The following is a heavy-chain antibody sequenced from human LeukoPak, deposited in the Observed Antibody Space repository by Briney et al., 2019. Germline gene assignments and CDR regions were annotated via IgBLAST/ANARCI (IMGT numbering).Heavy chain of an antibody. CDR3: ARHGCSYSFDC. J-gene: IGHJ4*02. D-gene: IGHD3-10*01. Sequence: SETLSLTCTVSGGSITGYYWSWIRQPPGKGLEWIDYISYSGSTNYNPSLKSRVTMSVDTSKNQFSLRLSSVTAADTAVYYCARHGCSYSFDCWGQGTLVTVSS. CDR1: GGSITGYY. CDR2: ISYSGST. V-gene: IGHV4-59*08.